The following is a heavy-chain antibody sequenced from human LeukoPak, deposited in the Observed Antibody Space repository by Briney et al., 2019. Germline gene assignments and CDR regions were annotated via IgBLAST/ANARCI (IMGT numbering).Heavy chain of an antibody. D-gene: IGHD1-14*01. V-gene: IGHV3-23*01. CDR3: AIAPRTALDY. J-gene: IGHJ4*02. Sequence: GGFLRLSCAASGFTFSSYAMSWVGQAPGKGLEWVSAISGSGGSTYYADSVKGRFTISRDNSKNTLYLQMNSLRAEDTAVYYCAIAPRTALDYWGQGTLVTVSS. CDR2: ISGSGGST. CDR1: GFTFSSYA.